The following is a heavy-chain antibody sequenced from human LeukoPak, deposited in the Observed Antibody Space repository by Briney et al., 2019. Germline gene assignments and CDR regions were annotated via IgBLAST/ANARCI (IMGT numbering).Heavy chain of an antibody. CDR1: GLTFSDYA. V-gene: IGHV3-23*01. J-gene: IGHJ4*02. CDR3: ARDLFFYDSPYYFHY. CDR2: ITSGFTP. Sequence: GGSLRLSCAASGLTFSDYAMSWFRQAPGKGMEWVSGITSGFTPHFADSVKGRFTISRDNSKNTFHLQLNSLRAEDTAIYYWARDLFFYDSPYYFHYWGQGTLVTVSS. D-gene: IGHD3-22*01.